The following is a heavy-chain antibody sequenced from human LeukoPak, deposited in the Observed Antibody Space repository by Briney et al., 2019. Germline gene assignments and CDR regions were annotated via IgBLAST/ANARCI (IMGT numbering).Heavy chain of an antibody. CDR3: AKDSSSLLSSSWSAGGDLAH. J-gene: IGHJ4*02. Sequence: PGGSLRLSCAASGFTFSDYYMSWIRQAPGKGLEWVSYISSSGSTIYYADSVKGRFTISRDNAKNSLYLQMNSLRAGDTALYYCAKDSSSLLSSSWSAGGDLAHWGQGTLVTVSS. CDR2: ISSSGSTI. V-gene: IGHV3-11*01. D-gene: IGHD6-13*01. CDR1: GFTFSDYY.